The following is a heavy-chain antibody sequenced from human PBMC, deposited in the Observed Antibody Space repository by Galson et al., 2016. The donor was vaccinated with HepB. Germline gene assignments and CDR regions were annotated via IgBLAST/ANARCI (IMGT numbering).Heavy chain of an antibody. CDR1: GFSSSAYW. CDR2: INPDGTKP. J-gene: IGHJ4*02. Sequence: SLRLSCAASGFSSSAYWMNWVRQAPGKGLVWVSHINPDGTKPAYVDSVKGRFTFSRDNAKNTLSLQMDNLRVEDTAVYYCVRDGMGTTPYDVWGQGTLVTVSS. D-gene: IGHD1-7*01. V-gene: IGHV3-74*01. CDR3: VRDGMGTTPYDV.